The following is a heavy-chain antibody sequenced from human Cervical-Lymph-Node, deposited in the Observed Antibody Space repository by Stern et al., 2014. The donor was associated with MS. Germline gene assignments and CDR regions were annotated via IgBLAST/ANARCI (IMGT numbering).Heavy chain of an antibody. CDR2: IYPGDADT. V-gene: IGHV5-51*01. CDR1: GYSFTANW. D-gene: IGHD4-17*01. CDR3: ARDYGDYAVDY. Sequence: ELQRVQSGVEVKKPGESLKICCKGSGYSFTANWIDWVRQMSGKGLELMGIIYPGDADTRYSPSFQGQVTISADKSISTAYLQWSSLKASDTAMYCARDYGDYAVDYWGQGTLVTVSS. J-gene: IGHJ4*02.